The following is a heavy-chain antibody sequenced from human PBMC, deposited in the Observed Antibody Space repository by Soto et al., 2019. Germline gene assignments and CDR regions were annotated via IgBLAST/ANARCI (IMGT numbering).Heavy chain of an antibody. Sequence: GGSLRLACAVSGFTFTSYAMTWVRQAPGEVLEWVSAISGSGGSEFYADSVKGRFTISTNNSNNTLYLQMKSLRAEDTALYYCAKGHTTMITDYYAMDVWGQGTPVTVSS. CDR2: ISGSGGSE. CDR1: GFTFTSYA. V-gene: IGHV3-23*01. D-gene: IGHD3-16*01. J-gene: IGHJ6*02. CDR3: AKGHTTMITDYYAMDV.